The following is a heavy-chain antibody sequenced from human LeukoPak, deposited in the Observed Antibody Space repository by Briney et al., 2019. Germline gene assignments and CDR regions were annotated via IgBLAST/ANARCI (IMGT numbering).Heavy chain of an antibody. CDR1: GFTFSIYW. Sequence: TGGSLRLSCAASGFTFSIYWMSWVRQAPGKGLEWVANIKDDGSEKYYVDSVKGRFTLSRDNAKNSLYLQMNSLTADDKAVYYCARIGGGFDIWGQGTMVTVSS. V-gene: IGHV3-7*05. CDR2: IKDDGSEK. CDR3: ARIGGGFDI. D-gene: IGHD3-10*01. J-gene: IGHJ3*02.